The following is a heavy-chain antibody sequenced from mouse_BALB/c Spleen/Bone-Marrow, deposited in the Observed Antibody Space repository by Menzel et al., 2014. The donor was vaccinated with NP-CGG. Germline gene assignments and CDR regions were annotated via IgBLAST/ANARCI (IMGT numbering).Heavy chain of an antibody. D-gene: IGHD2-4*01. V-gene: IGHV10-1*02. CDR3: VRQNYDYAWFAY. CDR2: IRSKSNNYAT. Sequence: EVKLMESGGGLVQPKGSLKLSCAASGFTFNTYAMNWVSQAPGKGLEWVARIRSKSNNYATYYADSVKDRFTISRDDSQSMLYLQMNNLKTEDTAMYYCVRQNYDYAWFAYWGQRTLVTVSA. J-gene: IGHJ3*01. CDR1: GFTFNTYA.